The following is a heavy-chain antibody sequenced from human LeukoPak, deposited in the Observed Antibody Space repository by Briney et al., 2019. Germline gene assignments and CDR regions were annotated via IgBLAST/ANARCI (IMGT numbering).Heavy chain of an antibody. CDR1: GFTFSSYS. D-gene: IGHD6-13*01. J-gene: IGHJ6*02. V-gene: IGHV3-21*01. Sequence: GGSLRLSCAASGFTFSSYSMNWVRQAPGKGLEWVSSISSSSSYIYYADSVKGRFTISRDNAKNSLYLQMNSLRAEDTAVYYCARSTGSSSWYYYYYGMDVWGQGTTVTVSS. CDR3: ARSTGSSSWYYYYYGMDV. CDR2: ISSSSSYI.